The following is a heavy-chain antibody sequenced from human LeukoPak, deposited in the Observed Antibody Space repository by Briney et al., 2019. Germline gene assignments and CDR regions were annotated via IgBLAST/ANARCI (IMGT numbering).Heavy chain of an antibody. CDR2: INPNSGGT. J-gene: IGHJ5*02. Sequence: ASVKVSCKVSGYTFTGYYMHWVRQAPGQGLEWMGWINPNSGGTNYAQKFQGRVTMTRDTSISTAYMELSRLRSDDTAVYYCARDSTVTSWFDPWGQGTLVTVSS. CDR3: ARDSTVTSWFDP. V-gene: IGHV1-2*02. D-gene: IGHD4-17*01. CDR1: GYTFTGYY.